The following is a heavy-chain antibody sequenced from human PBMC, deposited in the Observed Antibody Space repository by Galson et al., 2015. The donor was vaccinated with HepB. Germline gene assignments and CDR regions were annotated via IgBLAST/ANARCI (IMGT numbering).Heavy chain of an antibody. CDR3: ARDKVPDYDFWSGYGPIDY. CDR2: INAGNGNT. V-gene: IGHV1-3*01. J-gene: IGHJ4*02. D-gene: IGHD3-3*01. Sequence: SVKVSCKASGYTFPSYAMHWVRQAPGQRLEWMGWINAGNGNTKYSQKFQGRVTITRDTSASTAYMELSSLRSEDTAVYYCARDKVPDYDFWSGYGPIDYWGQGTLVTVSS. CDR1: GYTFPSYA.